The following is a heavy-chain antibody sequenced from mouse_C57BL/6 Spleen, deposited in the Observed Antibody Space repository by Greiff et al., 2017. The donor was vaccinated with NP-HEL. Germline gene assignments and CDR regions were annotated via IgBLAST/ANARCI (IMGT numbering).Heavy chain of an antibody. V-gene: IGHV1-81*01. CDR2: IYPRSGNT. CDR1: GYTFTSYG. Sequence: QVQLQQSGAELARPGASVKLSCKASGYTFTSYGISWVKQRTGQGLEWIGEIYPRSGNTYYNEKFKGKATLTADKSSSTAYMELRSLTSEDSAVYFCARADYGGRNFDYWGQGTTLTVSS. CDR3: ARADYGGRNFDY. D-gene: IGHD2-4*01. J-gene: IGHJ2*01.